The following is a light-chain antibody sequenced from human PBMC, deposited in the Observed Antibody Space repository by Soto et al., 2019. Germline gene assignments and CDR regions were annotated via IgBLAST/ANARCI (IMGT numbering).Light chain of an antibody. Sequence: EIVLTQSPGTLSLSPGERATLSCRASQSVSSSYLAWYQQKPGQAPRPLIYGASSRAIGIPDRFSGSGSGTDFTLTISRLEPEDFAVYYCQQYGRSSWTFGQGTKV. CDR2: GAS. CDR1: QSVSSSY. CDR3: QQYGRSSWT. V-gene: IGKV3-20*01. J-gene: IGKJ1*01.